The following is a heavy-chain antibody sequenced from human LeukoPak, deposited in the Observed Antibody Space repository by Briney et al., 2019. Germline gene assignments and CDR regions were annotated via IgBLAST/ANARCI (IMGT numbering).Heavy chain of an antibody. D-gene: IGHD4-17*01. Sequence: PSETLSLTCTVSGGSISSYYWSWIRQPPGRGLEWIGYIYYSGSTNYNPSLKSRVTISVDTSKNQFSLKLSSVTAADTAVYYCARHGGEYGEDYFDYWGQGTLVTVSS. CDR1: GGSISSYY. CDR2: IYYSGST. J-gene: IGHJ4*02. V-gene: IGHV4-59*08. CDR3: ARHGGEYGEDYFDY.